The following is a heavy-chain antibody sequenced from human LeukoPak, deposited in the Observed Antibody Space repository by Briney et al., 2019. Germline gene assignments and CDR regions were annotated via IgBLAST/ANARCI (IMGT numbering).Heavy chain of an antibody. J-gene: IGHJ4*02. Sequence: PGGSLRLSCAASGFSFSRYSMNWVRQAPGQGLEWVASASSSSYLYYADSVKGRFTISRDNADNSLYLQMSRLRVEDTAVYYCARLGGAYVSGFYFDLWGQGTLVTVSS. D-gene: IGHD3-10*01. CDR3: ARLGGAYVSGFYFDL. V-gene: IGHV3-21*06. CDR2: ASSSSYL. CDR1: GFSFSRYS.